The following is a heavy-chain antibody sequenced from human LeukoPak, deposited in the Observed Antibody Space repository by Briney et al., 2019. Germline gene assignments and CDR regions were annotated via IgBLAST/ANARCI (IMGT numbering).Heavy chain of an antibody. V-gene: IGHV3-30*02. J-gene: IGHJ6*03. D-gene: IGHD3-22*01. CDR1: GFTFSSYG. Sequence: GGSLRLSCAASGFTFSSYGMHWVRQAPGKGLEWVAFIRYDGSNKYYADSVKGRFTISRDNSKNTLYLQMNSLRAEDTAVYYCAKAVVSDSSGGYYYYMDVWGKGTTVTISS. CDR3: AKAVVSDSSGGYYYYMDV. CDR2: IRYDGSNK.